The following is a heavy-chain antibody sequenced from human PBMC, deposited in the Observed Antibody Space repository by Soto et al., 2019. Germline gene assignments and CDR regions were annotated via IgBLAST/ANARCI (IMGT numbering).Heavy chain of an antibody. CDR1: GGTFSSYT. Sequence: SVKVSCKASGGTFSSYTISWVRQAPGQGLEWMGRIIPILGIANYAQKFQGRVTITRDTSASTAYMELRSLRSDDTAVYYCARAWGYCISTSCYKNWFDPWGQGTLVTVSS. J-gene: IGHJ5*02. V-gene: IGHV1-69*02. D-gene: IGHD2-2*02. CDR3: ARAWGYCISTSCYKNWFDP. CDR2: IIPILGIA.